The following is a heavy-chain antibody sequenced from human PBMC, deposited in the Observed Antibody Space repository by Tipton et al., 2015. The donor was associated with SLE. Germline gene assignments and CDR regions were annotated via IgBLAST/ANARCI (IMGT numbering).Heavy chain of an antibody. V-gene: IGHV3-30-3*01. J-gene: IGHJ6*03. CDR1: GFTFSSYV. CDR3: ARAYGSGSRYYYYYYMDV. Sequence: SLRLSCAASGFTFSSYVMHWVRQAPGKGLEWVAVISYDGSNKYYADSVKGRFTISRDNSKNTLYLQMNSLRAEDTAVYYCARAYGSGSRYYYYYYMDVWGKGTTVTVSS. CDR2: ISYDGSNK. D-gene: IGHD3-10*01.